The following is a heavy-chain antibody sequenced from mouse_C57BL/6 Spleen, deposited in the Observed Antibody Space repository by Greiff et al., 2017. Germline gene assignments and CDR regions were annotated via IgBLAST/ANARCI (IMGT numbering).Heavy chain of an antibody. D-gene: IGHD1-1*01. CDR3: AKTGTTVVASFDY. Sequence: QVQLQQPGAELVKPGASVKMSCKASGYTFTSYWINWVKQRPGQGLEWIGDIYPGSGSTNYNEKFKSKATLTVDTSSSTAYMQLSSLTSEDSAVYYCAKTGTTVVASFDYWGQGTTLTVSS. CDR1: GYTFTSYW. J-gene: IGHJ2*01. CDR2: IYPGSGST. V-gene: IGHV1-55*01.